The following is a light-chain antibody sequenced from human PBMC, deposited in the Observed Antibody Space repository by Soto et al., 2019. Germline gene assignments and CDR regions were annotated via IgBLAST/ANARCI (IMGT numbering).Light chain of an antibody. Sequence: EIVLTQSPGTLSLSPGERATLSCRASQSVSSSYLTWYQQRPGQAPRLLIYGASNRATGIPDRFSGSGSATDFTLTISSLEPEDFAVYYCQQSRSSSWTFGQGTKVDIK. CDR2: GAS. J-gene: IGKJ1*01. CDR3: QQSRSSSWT. V-gene: IGKV3-20*01. CDR1: QSVSSSY.